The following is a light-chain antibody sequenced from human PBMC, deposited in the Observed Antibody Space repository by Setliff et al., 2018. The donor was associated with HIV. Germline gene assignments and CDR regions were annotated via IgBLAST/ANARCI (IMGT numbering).Light chain of an antibody. J-gene: IGLJ2*01. V-gene: IGLV2-23*02. CDR2: EVS. CDR1: SSDVGSYNL. Sequence: QSVLTQPASVSGSPGQSITISCTGTSSDVGSYNLVSWYQQRPGKAPKLMIYEVSKRPSGVSNRFSGSKSGNAASLTISGLQSEDEADYYCCSYAGSYTLLFGGGTTGTVL. CDR3: CSYAGSYTLL.